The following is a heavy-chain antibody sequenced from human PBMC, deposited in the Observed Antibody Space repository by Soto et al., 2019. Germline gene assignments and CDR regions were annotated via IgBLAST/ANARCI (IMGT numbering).Heavy chain of an antibody. CDR2: IYYSGST. V-gene: IGHV4-31*03. D-gene: IGHD3-22*01. CDR3: ARDPNYYDSSGYYFLGRGVI. CDR1: GGSISSGGYY. Sequence: QVQLQESGPGLVKPSQTLSLTCTVSGGSISSGGYYWSWIRQHPGKGLEWIGYIYYSGSTYYNPYLKIRVTISVDTSKNQFSLKLSSVTAADTAVYYCARDPNYYDSSGYYFLGRGVIWGQGTMVTVSS. J-gene: IGHJ3*02.